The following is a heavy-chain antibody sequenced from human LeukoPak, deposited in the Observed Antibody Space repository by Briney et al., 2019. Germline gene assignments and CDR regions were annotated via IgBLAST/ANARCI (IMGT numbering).Heavy chain of an antibody. Sequence: ASVKVSCKASGYTFTTHDINWVRQATGQGLEWLGWMSPNSGNTGYAQKFQGRVTMTSDSSISTAYMELSSLRSEDTAIYYCVRTPPNWGFDYWGQGTLVTVSS. CDR3: VRTPPNWGFDY. CDR2: MSPNSGNT. D-gene: IGHD7-27*01. V-gene: IGHV1-8*01. CDR1: GYTFTTHD. J-gene: IGHJ4*02.